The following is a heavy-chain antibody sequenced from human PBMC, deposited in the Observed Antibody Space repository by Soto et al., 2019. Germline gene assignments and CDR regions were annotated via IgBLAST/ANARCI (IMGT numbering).Heavy chain of an antibody. V-gene: IGHV3-23*01. CDR3: AKDGSPSMGRGVINYYYYMDG. J-gene: IGHJ6*03. Sequence: EVELLESGGGLVQPGGSLRLSCAASGFTFASYAMSWVRQAPGQGLEWVSAISGSGGSTYYADSVKGRFTISRDNSKNTLYLQMNSLRAEDTAVYYCAKDGSPSMGRGVINYYYYMDGWGKGTTVTVSS. CDR2: ISGSGGST. CDR1: GFTFASYA. D-gene: IGHD3-10*01.